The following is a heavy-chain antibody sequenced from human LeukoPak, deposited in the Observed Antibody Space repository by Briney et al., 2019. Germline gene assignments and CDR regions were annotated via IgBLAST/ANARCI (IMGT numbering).Heavy chain of an antibody. CDR2: IYYSGST. V-gene: IGHV4-59*01. Sequence: SETLSLTCTVSGGSISSYYWSWIRQPPGKGLEWIGYIYYSGSTNYNPSLKSRVTISVDTSKNQFSLKLSSVTAADTAVYYCARGKLRFLEWLFDYWGQGTLVTVSS. J-gene: IGHJ4*02. D-gene: IGHD3-3*01. CDR1: GGSISSYY. CDR3: ARGKLRFLEWLFDY.